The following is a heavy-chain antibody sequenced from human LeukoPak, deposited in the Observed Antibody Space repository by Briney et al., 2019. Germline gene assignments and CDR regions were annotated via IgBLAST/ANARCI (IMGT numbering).Heavy chain of an antibody. D-gene: IGHD3-22*01. V-gene: IGHV3-66*01. CDR1: GFSVSRRY. CDR2: IDSGGST. Sequence: GGSLRLSCAASGFSVSRRYMNWVRQAPGKGLEWVSVIDSGGSTYYADSVKGRFTISRDISKNTLYLKMNSLRAEDTAVYYCARVPADSSGYYLLFHFDYWGQGTLVTVSS. J-gene: IGHJ4*02. CDR3: ARVPADSSGYYLLFHFDY.